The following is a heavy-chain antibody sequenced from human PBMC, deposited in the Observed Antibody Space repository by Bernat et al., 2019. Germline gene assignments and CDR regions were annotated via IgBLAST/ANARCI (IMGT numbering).Heavy chain of an antibody. J-gene: IGHJ6*03. Sequence: QVQLVESGGGVVQPGRSLRLSCAASGFTFSSYGMHWVRQAPGKGLEWVAVISYDGSNKYYADSVKGRFTISRDNSKNTLYLQMNSLRAEDTAVYYCARAYDFWSGHDYMDVWGKGTTVTVSS. V-gene: IGHV3-30*06. CDR3: ARAYDFWSGHDYMDV. CDR1: GFTFSSYG. D-gene: IGHD3-3*01. CDR2: ISYDGSNK.